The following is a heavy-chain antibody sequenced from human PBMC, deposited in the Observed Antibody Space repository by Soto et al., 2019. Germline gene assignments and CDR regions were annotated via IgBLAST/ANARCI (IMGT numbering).Heavy chain of an antibody. J-gene: IGHJ5*02. D-gene: IGHD3-9*01. CDR1: GGSFSYYA. CDR3: ARSGEAYYDVLTGYYKGSWFDP. Sequence: QVQLVQSGAEVRRTGSSVKVSCKASGGSFSYYAFSWVRQGPGQGLEWMGGIIPLFGTTKYAQTFQGRVTITADESTNIVYMELSSLRSEDTAVYYCARSGEAYYDVLTGYYKGSWFDPWGQGTLVTVSS. V-gene: IGHV1-69*01. CDR2: IIPLFGTT.